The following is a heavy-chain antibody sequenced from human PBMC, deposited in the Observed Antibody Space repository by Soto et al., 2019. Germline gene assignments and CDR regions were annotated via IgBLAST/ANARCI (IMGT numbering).Heavy chain of an antibody. V-gene: IGHV3-30*18. Sequence: PGGSLRLSCAASGFTFSSYGMHWVRQAPGKGLEWVAVISYDGSNKYYADSVKGRFTISRDNSKNTLYLQMNSLRAEDTAVYYCAKDSSYYDSSGYLDYWGQGTLVTVS. J-gene: IGHJ4*02. CDR1: GFTFSSYG. CDR2: ISYDGSNK. D-gene: IGHD3-22*01. CDR3: AKDSSYYDSSGYLDY.